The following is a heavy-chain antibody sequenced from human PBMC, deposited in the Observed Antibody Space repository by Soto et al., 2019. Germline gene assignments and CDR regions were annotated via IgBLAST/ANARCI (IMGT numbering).Heavy chain of an antibody. CDR3: ASHPSGSWDSGAFDI. CDR2: IIPIFGTE. D-gene: IGHD6-13*01. Sequence: GALVKVSCKASGGTCSSYAISLGRQAPGQGLEWVGGIIPIFGTENYAQKFQGRVTITADDSTRTAYMELSRLRYEDTAVYSCASHPSGSWDSGAFDIWGQGTTVTVSS. J-gene: IGHJ3*02. CDR1: GGTCSSYA. V-gene: IGHV1-69*13.